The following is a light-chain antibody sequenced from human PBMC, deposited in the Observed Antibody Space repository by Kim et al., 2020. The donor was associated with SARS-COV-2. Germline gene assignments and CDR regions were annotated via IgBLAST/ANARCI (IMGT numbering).Light chain of an antibody. CDR3: QQYKNWPYT. CDR1: QSVSSN. Sequence: SVSPGDSATLSCRASQSVSSNLAWYQQKPGQAPRLLIYGAFTRATGIPARFSGSGSGTEFTLTINSPQSEDFAVYYCQQYKNWPYTFGQGTKLEI. J-gene: IGKJ2*01. CDR2: GAF. V-gene: IGKV3-15*01.